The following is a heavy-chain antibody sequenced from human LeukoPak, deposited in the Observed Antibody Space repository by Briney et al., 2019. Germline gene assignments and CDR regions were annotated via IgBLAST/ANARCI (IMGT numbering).Heavy chain of an antibody. CDR2: ISAYNGNT. D-gene: IGHD1-26*01. CDR1: GYTFTSYG. J-gene: IGHJ3*02. CDR3: ARGEFVGATVGRGAFDI. V-gene: IGHV1-18*01. Sequence: ASVKVSCKASGYTFTSYGISWVRQAPGQGLEWMGWISAYNGNTNYAQKLQGRVTMTTDTSTSTAYMELRSLRSDDTAVYYCARGEFVGATVGRGAFDIWGQGTMVTVSS.